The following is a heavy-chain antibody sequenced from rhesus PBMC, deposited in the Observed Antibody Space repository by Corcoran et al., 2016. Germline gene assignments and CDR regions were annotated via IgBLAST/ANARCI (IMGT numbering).Heavy chain of an antibody. Sequence: ERRLWWSGGGLVKLGASWVSLCSVPGSTSGSFYSHGARLLPGRGLEWVSAVNTAGGDTWYTDSVKSRFTISKDNANNTLFLQMDSLRADDTAVYYCAKAPWNNYFYFDYWGQGALVTVSS. CDR2: VNTAGGDT. D-gene: IGHD3-22*01. J-gene: IGHJ4*01. CDR3: AKAPWNNYFYFDY. CDR1: GSTSGSF. V-gene: IGHV3-8*01.